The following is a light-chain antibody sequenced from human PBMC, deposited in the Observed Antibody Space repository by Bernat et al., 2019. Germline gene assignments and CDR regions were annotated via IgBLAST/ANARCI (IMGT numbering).Light chain of an antibody. CDR3: AAWDDSLNGVV. Sequence: QSVLTQPPSASGTPGQRVTISCSGSSSNIGSNTVNWYQQLPGTAPKLLIYRNNYRPSGVPDRFSGSQSGTSAALAISGLQSEDEADYYCAAWDDSLNGVVFGGGTKLTVL. CDR2: RNN. V-gene: IGLV1-44*01. J-gene: IGLJ2*01. CDR1: SSNIGSNT.